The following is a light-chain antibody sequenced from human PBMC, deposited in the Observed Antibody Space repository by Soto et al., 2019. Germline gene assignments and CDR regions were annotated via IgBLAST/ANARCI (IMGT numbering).Light chain of an antibody. V-gene: IGKV3-20*01. Sequence: EIVLTQSPGTLSLSPGERATLSCRASQSVSGSYSAWYQQKPGQAPRLLIYGASSRATGIPDRFSGSGSGTDFTLTISRLEPEDFAVYYCHQYGSSPWTFGQGTKVEVK. CDR2: GAS. J-gene: IGKJ1*01. CDR1: QSVSGSY. CDR3: HQYGSSPWT.